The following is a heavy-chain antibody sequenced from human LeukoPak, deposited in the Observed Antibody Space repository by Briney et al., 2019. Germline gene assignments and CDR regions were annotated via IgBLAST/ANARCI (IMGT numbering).Heavy chain of an antibody. J-gene: IGHJ4*02. CDR3: ARVNGLYYFDY. CDR1: GFTFSNYA. D-gene: IGHD3-16*01. V-gene: IGHV3-21*01. CDR2: ITSSSSYI. Sequence: GGSLRLSCAASGFTFSNYAMSWVRQAPGKGLEWVSSITSSSSYIYYADSVKGRFTISRDNAKNSLYLQMSSLRAEDTAVYYCARVNGLYYFDYWGQGTLVTVSS.